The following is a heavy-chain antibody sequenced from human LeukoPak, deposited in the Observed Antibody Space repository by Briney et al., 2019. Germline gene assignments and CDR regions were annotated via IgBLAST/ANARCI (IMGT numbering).Heavy chain of an antibody. CDR1: GFTFSSYG. CDR2: ISGSGGST. Sequence: GGSLRLSCAASGFTFSSYGMSWVRQAPGKGLEWVSAISGSGGSTYYADSVKGRFNISRDNAKNSLYLQMNSLRAEDTAVYYCAREGGSSSLSYYYYYMDVWGKGTTVTVSS. V-gene: IGHV3-23*01. J-gene: IGHJ6*03. D-gene: IGHD6-6*01. CDR3: AREGGSSSLSYYYYYMDV.